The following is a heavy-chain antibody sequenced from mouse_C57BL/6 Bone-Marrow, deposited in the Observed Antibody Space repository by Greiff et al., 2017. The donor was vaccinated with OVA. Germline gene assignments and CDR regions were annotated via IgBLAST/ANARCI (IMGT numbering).Heavy chain of an antibody. J-gene: IGHJ1*03. V-gene: IGHV1-74*01. CDR3: AIRSYDYDGYWYFDV. CDR2: IHPSDSDT. D-gene: IGHD2-4*01. CDR1: GYTFTSYW. Sequence: QVQLQQPGAELVKPGASVKVSCKASGYTFTSYWMHWVKQRPGQGLEWIGRIHPSDSDTNYNQKFKGKATLTVDKSSSTAYMQLSSLTSEDSAVYYCAIRSYDYDGYWYFDVWGTGTTVTVSS.